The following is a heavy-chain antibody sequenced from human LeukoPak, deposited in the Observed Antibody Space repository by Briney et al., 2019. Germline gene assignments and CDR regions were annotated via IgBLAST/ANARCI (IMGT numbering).Heavy chain of an antibody. CDR2: ISGSGGST. V-gene: IGHV3-23*01. CDR3: AKAKGYSYGWDY. J-gene: IGHJ4*02. CDR1: GFTFTTYW. Sequence: GGSLRLSCAASGFTFTTYWMSWVRQAPGKGLEWVSAISGSGGSTYYADSVKGRFTISRDNSKNTLYLQMNSLRAEDTAVYYCAKAKGYSYGWDYWGQGTLVTVSS. D-gene: IGHD5-18*01.